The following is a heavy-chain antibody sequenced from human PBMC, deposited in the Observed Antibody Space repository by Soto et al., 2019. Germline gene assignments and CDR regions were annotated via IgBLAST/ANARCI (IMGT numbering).Heavy chain of an antibody. CDR3: ARGGGWAYYDILTGSQALFDY. J-gene: IGHJ4*02. D-gene: IGHD3-9*01. Sequence: QVQLVQSGAEVKKPGASVKVSCKASGYTFTSYGISWVRQAPGQGLEWMGWISAYNGNTNYAQKLQGRVTMTTDTATSTADMELRSLRSDDTDVYYCARGGGWAYYDILTGSQALFDYWGQGTLVTVSS. V-gene: IGHV1-18*01. CDR2: ISAYNGNT. CDR1: GYTFTSYG.